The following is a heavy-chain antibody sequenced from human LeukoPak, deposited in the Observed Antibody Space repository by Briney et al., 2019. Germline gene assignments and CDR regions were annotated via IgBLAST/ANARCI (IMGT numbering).Heavy chain of an antibody. CDR1: GYTFTSYY. CDR3: ASLEYSSSSVPGTLDY. J-gene: IGHJ4*02. V-gene: IGHV1-46*01. CDR2: INPSGGST. Sequence: ASVKVSCKASGYTFTSYYMHWVRQAPGQGLEWMGIINPSGGSTSYAQKFQGRVTMTRDTSTSTVYMELSSLRSEDTAVYYCASLEYSSSSVPGTLDYWGQGTLVTVSS. D-gene: IGHD6-6*01.